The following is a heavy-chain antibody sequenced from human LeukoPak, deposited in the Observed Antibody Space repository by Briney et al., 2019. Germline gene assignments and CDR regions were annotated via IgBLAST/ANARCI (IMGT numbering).Heavy chain of an antibody. V-gene: IGHV4-39*07. D-gene: IGHD2-2*01. J-gene: IGHJ4*02. Sequence: SEALSLTCTVSGGSISSSSYYWGWIRQPPGKGLEWIGSIYYSGSTYYNPSLKSRVTISVDTSKNQFSLKLSSVTAADTAVYYCARARPLGYCSSTSCYAYYFDYWGQGTLVTVSS. CDR1: GGSISSSSYY. CDR2: IYYSGST. CDR3: ARARPLGYCSSTSCYAYYFDY.